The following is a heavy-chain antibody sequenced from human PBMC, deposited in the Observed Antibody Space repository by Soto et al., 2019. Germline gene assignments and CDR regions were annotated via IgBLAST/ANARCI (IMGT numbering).Heavy chain of an antibody. CDR2: INPSGGST. CDR3: ASTTTGYCSSTSCYGDAFDI. Sequence: QVPLVQSGAEVKKPGASVKVSCKASGYTFTSYYMHWVRQAPGQGLEWMGIINPSGGSTSYAQKFQGRVTMTRDTSTSTVYMELSSLRSEDTAVYYCASTTTGYCSSTSCYGDAFDIWGQGTMVTVSS. CDR1: GYTFTSYY. V-gene: IGHV1-46*03. J-gene: IGHJ3*02. D-gene: IGHD2-2*03.